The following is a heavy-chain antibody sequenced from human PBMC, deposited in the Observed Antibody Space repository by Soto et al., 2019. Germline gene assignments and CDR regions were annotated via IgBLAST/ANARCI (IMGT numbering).Heavy chain of an antibody. V-gene: IGHV4-31*03. CDR3: ARTYYDFWSGLRRAYGGSYYGMDV. CDR2: IYYSGST. J-gene: IGHJ6*02. D-gene: IGHD3-3*01. Sequence: SETLSLTCTVSGGSISSGGYYWSWIRQHPGKGLEWIGYIYYSGSTYYNPPLKSRVTISVDTSKNQFSLKLSSVTAADTAVYYCARTYYDFWSGLRRAYGGSYYGMDVWGQGTTVTVSS. CDR1: GGSISSGGYY.